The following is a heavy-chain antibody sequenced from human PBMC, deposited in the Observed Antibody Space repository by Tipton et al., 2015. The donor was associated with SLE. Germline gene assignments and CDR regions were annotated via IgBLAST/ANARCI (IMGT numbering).Heavy chain of an antibody. CDR1: GYSISSGYF. J-gene: IGHJ6*02. CDR3: ARAGIAAAYGMDV. D-gene: IGHD6-13*01. V-gene: IGHV4-61*09. CDR2: IYTSGST. Sequence: TLSLTCAVSGYSISSGYFWGWIRQPAGRGLEWIGHIYTSGSTNYNPSLKSRVTISVDTSKNQFSLKLSSVTAADTAVYYCARAGIAAAYGMDVWGQGTTVTVSS.